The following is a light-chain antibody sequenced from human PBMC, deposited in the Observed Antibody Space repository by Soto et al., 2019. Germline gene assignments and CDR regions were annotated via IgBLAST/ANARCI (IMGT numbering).Light chain of an antibody. CDR1: QSVSSSY. Sequence: DIVFTQSPVTLSFSLGERGTLSFMASQSVSSSYLAWYQQKPGQAPRLLIYGASSRATGIPDRFSGSGSGTDFTLTISRLEPEDFAVYYCQQYGSSRTFGQGTKVDIK. CDR3: QQYGSSRT. J-gene: IGKJ1*01. V-gene: IGKV3-20*01. CDR2: GAS.